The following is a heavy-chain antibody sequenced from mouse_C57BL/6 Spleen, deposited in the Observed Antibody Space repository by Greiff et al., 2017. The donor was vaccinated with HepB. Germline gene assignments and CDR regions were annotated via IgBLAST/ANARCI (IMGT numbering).Heavy chain of an antibody. J-gene: IGHJ4*01. D-gene: IGHD2-10*02. Sequence: VLLVESGPGLVAPSQSLSITCTVPGVSLTSYGVSWVRQPPGKGLEWLGVIWGDGSTNYHSALISRLSISKDNSKSQVFLKLNRLQTDYTATYYWATALYGYYAMDYCGKGTSVIVSP. V-gene: IGHV2-3*01. CDR1: GVSLTSYG. CDR2: IWGDGST. CDR3: ATALYGYYAMDY.